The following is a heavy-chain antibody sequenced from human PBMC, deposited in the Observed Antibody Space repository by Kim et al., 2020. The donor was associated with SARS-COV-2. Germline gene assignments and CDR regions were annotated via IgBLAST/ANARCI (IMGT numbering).Heavy chain of an antibody. CDR3: AKSHSDYGDYGAGMDV. Sequence: GQGRCTIYRDNSKNTLYLQMNSLRAEDTAVYYCAKSHSDYGDYGAGMDVWGQGTTVTVSS. V-gene: IGHV3-23*01. J-gene: IGHJ6*02. D-gene: IGHD4-17*01.